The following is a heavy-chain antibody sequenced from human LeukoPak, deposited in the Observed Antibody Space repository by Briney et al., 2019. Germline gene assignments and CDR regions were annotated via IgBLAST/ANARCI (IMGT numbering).Heavy chain of an antibody. CDR3: ARARGDYGDYYYFDY. D-gene: IGHD4-17*01. J-gene: IGHJ4*02. Sequence: PSQTLSLTCTVSGGSISSGSYYWSWIRQPAGKGLEWIGRIYTSGSTNYNPSLKSRVTISVDTSNSQFSLRLNSVTAADTAVYYCARARGDYGDYYYFDYWGQGTLVTVSS. CDR2: IYTSGST. CDR1: GGSISSGSYY. V-gene: IGHV4-61*02.